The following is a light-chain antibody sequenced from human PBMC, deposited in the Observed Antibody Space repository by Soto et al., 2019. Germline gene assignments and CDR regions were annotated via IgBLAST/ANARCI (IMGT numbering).Light chain of an antibody. CDR2: GAF. CDR1: QSVSSTY. J-gene: IGKJ1*01. CDR3: QQYSSSPWT. V-gene: IGKV3-20*01. Sequence: EIVLTQSPGTLSLSPGERATLSCRASQSVSSTYLAWYQQKPGQAPRLLIYGAFSRATGIPGRFSGSGSGTDFTLTISRLEPEDFAVYYCQQYSSSPWTFGQGTKVEIK.